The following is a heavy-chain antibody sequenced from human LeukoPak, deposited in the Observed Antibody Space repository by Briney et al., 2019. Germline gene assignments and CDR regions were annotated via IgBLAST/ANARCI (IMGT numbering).Heavy chain of an antibody. CDR3: AKDGGYDYSLDAFDF. J-gene: IGHJ3*01. D-gene: IGHD5-12*01. Sequence: GGSLRLSCGVSGFTFSSYALSWVPEAPGRGRGWVSAITCSGGRTYYADSVKGRFTISRDISKNTLSLQLRSVKAEDTALYYCAKDGGYDYSLDAFDFWGQRTMVTVS. CDR1: GFTFSSYA. CDR2: ITCSGGRT. V-gene: IGHV3-23*01.